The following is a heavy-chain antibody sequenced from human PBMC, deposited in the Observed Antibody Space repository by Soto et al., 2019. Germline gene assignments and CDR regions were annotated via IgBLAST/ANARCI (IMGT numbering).Heavy chain of an antibody. J-gene: IGHJ6*03. Sequence: QVQLQESGPGLVKPSETLSLTCTVSGGSISSYYWSWIRQPPGKGLEWIGYIYYSGSTNYNPSLTSRVTISVDTSKNQFSLKMSSVTAADTAVYYCARRIAARRIYYYYSMGVWGKGTTVTVSS. D-gene: IGHD6-6*01. CDR3: ARRIAARRIYYYYSMGV. CDR2: IYYSGST. V-gene: IGHV4-59*08. CDR1: GGSISSYY.